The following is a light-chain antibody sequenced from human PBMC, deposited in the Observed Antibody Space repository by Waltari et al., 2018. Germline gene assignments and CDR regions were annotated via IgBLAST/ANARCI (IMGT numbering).Light chain of an antibody. V-gene: IGLV2-14*03. J-gene: IGLJ2*01. Sequence: QSALTQPASLSGSPGQSITISCTGTSSDIGGHTSGSWYQHSPGKAPKLIIYDVTKRPSGVSRRLSASKSGNTASLTISGLQTEDEADYYCSSYTSSNSLLFGGGTKLTVL. CDR2: DVT. CDR3: SSYTSSNSLL. CDR1: SSDIGGHTS.